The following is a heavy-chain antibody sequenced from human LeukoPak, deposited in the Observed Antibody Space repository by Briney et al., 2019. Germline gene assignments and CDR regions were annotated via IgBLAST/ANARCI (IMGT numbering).Heavy chain of an antibody. J-gene: IGHJ6*03. CDR2: IIPIFGTA. Sequence: GASVKVSCKASGGTFSSYAISWVRQAPGQGLEWMGGIIPIFGTANYAQKFQGRVTITTDESTSTAYMELSSLRSEDTAVYYCARDKKVPDAARYYYYYYMDVWGKGTTVTVSS. CDR1: GGTFSSYA. CDR3: ARDKKVPDAARYYYYYYMDV. V-gene: IGHV1-69*05. D-gene: IGHD2-2*01.